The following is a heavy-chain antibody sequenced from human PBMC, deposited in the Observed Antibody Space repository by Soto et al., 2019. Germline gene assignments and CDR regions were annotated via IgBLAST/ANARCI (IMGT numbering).Heavy chain of an antibody. D-gene: IGHD3-16*02. V-gene: IGHV3-7*04. Sequence: GGSLRLSCAASGFTFSNYWMSWVRQAPGKGLEWVANIKQDGSEKYYVDSVKGRFTISRDNAKNSLYLQMNSLRAEDTAVFYCARDYHGPDTFHIRGQGTIVTVSS. CDR3: ARDYHGPDTFHI. CDR2: IKQDGSEK. J-gene: IGHJ3*02. CDR1: GFTFSNYW.